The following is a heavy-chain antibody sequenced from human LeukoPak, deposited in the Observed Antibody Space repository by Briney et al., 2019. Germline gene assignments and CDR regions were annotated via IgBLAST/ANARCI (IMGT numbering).Heavy chain of an antibody. V-gene: IGHV3-23*01. CDR3: AKAPVTTCSGAYCYPFDY. Sequence: PGGSLRLSCAASGFSFSSYGMSWVRQAPGKGLEWVSAISGGGVTTYYADSVKGRFTISRDSSKNTLYLQMNRLRAEDAAVYYCAKAPVTTCSGAYCYPFDYWGQGTLVTVSS. J-gene: IGHJ4*02. D-gene: IGHD2-21*01. CDR1: GFSFSSYG. CDR2: ISGGGVTT.